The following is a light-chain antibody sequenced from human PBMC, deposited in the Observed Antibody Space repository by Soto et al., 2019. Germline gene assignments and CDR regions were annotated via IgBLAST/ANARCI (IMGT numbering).Light chain of an antibody. CDR1: SGAVTSGYY. V-gene: IGLV7-43*01. CDR2: ATN. CDR3: LLYYGGVWV. J-gene: IGLJ3*02. Sequence: QTVVTQEPSLTVSPGGTVTLTCASSSGAVTSGYYPNWFQQRPGQAPRALIYATNTKHSWTPARFSGSLLGGKAALTLSGVQPEDEAEYYCLLYYGGVWVFGGGTKLTVL.